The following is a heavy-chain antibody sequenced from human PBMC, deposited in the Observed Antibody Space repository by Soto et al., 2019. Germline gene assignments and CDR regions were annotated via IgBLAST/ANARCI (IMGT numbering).Heavy chain of an antibody. D-gene: IGHD4-17*01. CDR2: IYYSGDT. CDR3: ARGRRGDYVPFDY. V-gene: IGHV4-30-4*01. J-gene: IGHJ4*02. Sequence: PSETLSLTCTVSGGSIISGDYYWSWIRQTPGKGLEWIGYIYYSGDTNYNPSLKSRVIISVDTSKNQFSLKLSSVTAADTAVYYCARGRRGDYVPFDYWGQGTLVTVSS. CDR1: GGSIISGDYY.